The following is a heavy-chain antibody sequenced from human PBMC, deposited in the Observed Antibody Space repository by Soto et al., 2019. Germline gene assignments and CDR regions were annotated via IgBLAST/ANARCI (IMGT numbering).Heavy chain of an antibody. CDR2: IRNKANSYST. Sequence: GGSLRLSCAASGFTFSDHYMEWVRQAPGKGLEWVGRIRNKANSYSTEYAASVKGRFTISRDDSMNSLYLQMNSLKTEDTAVFYCARYSGSYSRGLDYWGQGTPVTVSS. CDR3: ARYSGSYSRGLDY. J-gene: IGHJ4*02. CDR1: GFTFSDHY. D-gene: IGHD1-26*01. V-gene: IGHV3-72*01.